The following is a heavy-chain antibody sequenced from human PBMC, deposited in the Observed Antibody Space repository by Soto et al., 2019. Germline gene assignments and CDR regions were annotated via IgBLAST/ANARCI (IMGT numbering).Heavy chain of an antibody. J-gene: IGHJ6*01. CDR3: AGGSIFGGVIHYYYCGMDV. CDR2: IIPIFGTA. CDR1: GGTFSSYA. D-gene: IGHD3-3*01. V-gene: IGHV1-69*13. Sequence: SVKVSCKASGGTFSSYAISWVRQAPGQGLEWMGGIIPIFGTANYAQKFQGRVTITADESTSTAYMELSSLRSEDTAVYYCAGGSIFGGVIHYYYCGMDVWGQGTTGTVSS.